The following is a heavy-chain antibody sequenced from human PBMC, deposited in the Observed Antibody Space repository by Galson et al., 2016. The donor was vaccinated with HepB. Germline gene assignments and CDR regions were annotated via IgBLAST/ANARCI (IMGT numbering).Heavy chain of an antibody. J-gene: IGHJ4*02. CDR2: VSATGGTT. CDR3: VKESPVRGNHFEY. D-gene: IGHD3-16*01. CDR1: GFTFSTYA. V-gene: IGHV3-23*01. Sequence: SLRLSCAASGFTFSTYAMTWVRQAPGKGLEWVSAVSATGGTTYYGESVKGRFTISRDNSKNTLYLQMSSLRAEDTAVYYYVKESPVRGNHFEYWGQGTLVTVSS.